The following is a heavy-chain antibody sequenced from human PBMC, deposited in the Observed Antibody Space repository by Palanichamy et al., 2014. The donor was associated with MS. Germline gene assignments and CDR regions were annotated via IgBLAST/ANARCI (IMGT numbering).Heavy chain of an antibody. Sequence: EVELVEVWGRTWSSLGGPVRLSCAASGFTFSSYWMGWVRQAPGKGLEWVATISKDGSEKYYVDSVKGRFAISRDTAKNSLFLQMSSLRGDDTAVYYCATLYRRTAGYWGQGTLVTVSS. CDR1: GFTFSSYW. V-gene: IGHV3-7*03. J-gene: IGHJ4*02. CDR3: ATLYRRTAGY. D-gene: IGHD6-25*01. CDR2: ISKDGSEK.